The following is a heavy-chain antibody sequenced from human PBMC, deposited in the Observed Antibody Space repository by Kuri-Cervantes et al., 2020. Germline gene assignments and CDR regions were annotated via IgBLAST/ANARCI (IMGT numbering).Heavy chain of an antibody. CDR1: GGSFSGYY. D-gene: IGHD5-18*01. J-gene: IGHJ6*03. Sequence: SETLSLTCAVYGGSFSGYYWSWIRQPPGKGLEWIGEINHSRSTNYNPSLKSRVTISVDTSKNQFSLKLNSVTAADTAVYYCARTGYSYGYALRYYYYYYMDVWGKGTTVTVSS. CDR3: ARTGYSYGYALRYYYYYYMDV. CDR2: INHSRST. V-gene: IGHV4-34*01.